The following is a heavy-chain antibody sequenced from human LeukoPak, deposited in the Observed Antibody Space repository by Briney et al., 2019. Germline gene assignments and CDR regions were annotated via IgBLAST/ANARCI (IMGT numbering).Heavy chain of an antibody. CDR1: GFTFSSYG. CDR2: ISGGGGST. CDR3: AKDGGYCSSTSCYMGYYMDV. Sequence: GGSLRLSCAASGFTFSSYGMGWVRQAPGKGLEWVSAISGGGGSTYYADSVKGRFTISRDNSKNTLYLQMNSLRAEDTAVYYCAKDGGYCSSTSCYMGYYMDVWGKGTTVTVSS. V-gene: IGHV3-23*01. J-gene: IGHJ6*03. D-gene: IGHD2-2*02.